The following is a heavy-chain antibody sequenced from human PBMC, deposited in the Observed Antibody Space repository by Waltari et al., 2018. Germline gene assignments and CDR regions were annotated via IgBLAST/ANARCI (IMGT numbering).Heavy chain of an antibody. CDR3: ARRSIVGATLDY. V-gene: IGHV3-21*01. CDR2: ISSSSSYI. D-gene: IGHD1-26*01. J-gene: IGHJ4*02. CDR1: GFTFSSYS. Sequence: EVQLVESGGGLVKPGGSLRLSCAASGFTFSSYSMNWVRQAPGKGLEWVSSISSSSSYIYYADSVKGRFTISRDNAKNSLYLQMNSLRAEDTAVYYSARRSIVGATLDYWGQGTLVTVSS.